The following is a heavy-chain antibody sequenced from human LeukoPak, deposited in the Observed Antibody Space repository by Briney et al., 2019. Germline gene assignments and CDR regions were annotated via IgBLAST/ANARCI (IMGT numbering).Heavy chain of an antibody. CDR2: ISSSGSTI. Sequence: GGSLRLSCADSGGLTFSSYAMNWVRQAPGKGLEWVSYISSSGSTIYYADSVKGRFTISRDNAKNSLYLQMNSLRAEDTAVYYCARDGGPYPRSGWFDPWGQGTLVTVSS. V-gene: IGHV3-48*03. CDR3: ARDGGPYPRSGWFDP. CDR1: GGLTFSSYA. D-gene: IGHD3-16*01. J-gene: IGHJ5*02.